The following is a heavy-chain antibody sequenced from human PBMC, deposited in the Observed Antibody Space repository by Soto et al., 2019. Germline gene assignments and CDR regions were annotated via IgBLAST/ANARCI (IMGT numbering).Heavy chain of an antibody. V-gene: IGHV1-18*04. CDR2: INGYNDNT. J-gene: IGHJ1*01. D-gene: IGHD6-13*01. Sequence: QVQLVQSGAEVKRPGTSVKVSCKASGYTFTNYGISWVRQAPGQGPEWMGWINGYNDNTKYAKKFQGRVTMTTDTSTRTAYMEGRSLRSDDTAIYYCARGGSSWSTEYYQYWGQGTLVIVSS. CDR3: ARGGSSWSTEYYQY. CDR1: GYTFTNYG.